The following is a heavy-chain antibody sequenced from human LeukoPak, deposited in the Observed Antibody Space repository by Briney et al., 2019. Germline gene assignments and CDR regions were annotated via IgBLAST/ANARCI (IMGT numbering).Heavy chain of an antibody. Sequence: GTSLRLSCAASGFTFSAYAMHWVRQAPGKGLEWVAVISYDGSNKHYADSVKGRFTISGDKSKDTLYLQMKSLRPEDTAVYYCARGPGPIAGAKNPFDIWGQGTVDSVS. V-gene: IGHV3-30*01. CDR2: ISYDGSNK. CDR3: ARGPGPIAGAKNPFDI. D-gene: IGHD1-26*01. CDR1: GFTFSAYA. J-gene: IGHJ3*02.